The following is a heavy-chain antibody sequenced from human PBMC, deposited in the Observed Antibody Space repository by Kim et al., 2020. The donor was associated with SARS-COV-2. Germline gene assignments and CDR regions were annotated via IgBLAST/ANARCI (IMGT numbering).Heavy chain of an antibody. CDR1: GYTFTSYY. J-gene: IGHJ6*02. V-gene: IGHV1-46*01. CDR3: ARDPRQQLVFYPESSYYYYYGMDV. CDR2: INPSGGST. Sequence: ASVKVSCKASGYTFTSYYMHWVRQAPGQGLEWMGIINPSGGSTSYAQKFQGRVTMTRDTSTSTVYMELSSLRSEDTAVYYCARDPRQQLVFYPESSYYYYYGMDVWGQGTTVTVSS. D-gene: IGHD6-13*01.